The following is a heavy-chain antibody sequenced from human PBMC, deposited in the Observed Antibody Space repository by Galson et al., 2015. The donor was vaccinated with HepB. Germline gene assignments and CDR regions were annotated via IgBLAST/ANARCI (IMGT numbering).Heavy chain of an antibody. D-gene: IGHD3-22*01. Sequence: QSGAEVKKPGESLKISCKASGGTFSSYTISWVRQAPGQGLEWMGRIIPILGIANYAQKFQGRVTITADKSTSTAYMELSSLRSEDTAVYYCARGCRDYDSSGYYCYWGQGTLVTVSS. CDR2: IIPILGIA. CDR3: ARGCRDYDSSGYYCY. J-gene: IGHJ4*02. V-gene: IGHV1-69*04. CDR1: GGTFSSYT.